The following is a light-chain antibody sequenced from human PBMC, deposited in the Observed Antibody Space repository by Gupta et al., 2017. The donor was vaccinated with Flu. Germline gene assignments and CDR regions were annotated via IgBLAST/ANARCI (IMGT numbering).Light chain of an antibody. Sequence: GDRVTITCRASQRISTYLNWYQQKPGKAPTLLIHAASSLQSGVPSRFAGGGFGTQFTLNISSLQPEDFASYYCQQSFSTLVTFGQGTKLEI. CDR2: AAS. CDR1: QRISTY. CDR3: QQSFSTLVT. J-gene: IGKJ2*01. V-gene: IGKV1-39*01.